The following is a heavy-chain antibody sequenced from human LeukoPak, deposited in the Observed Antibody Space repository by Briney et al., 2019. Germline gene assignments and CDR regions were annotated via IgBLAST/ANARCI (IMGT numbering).Heavy chain of an antibody. J-gene: IGHJ4*02. CDR1: GYTFTSYG. V-gene: IGHV1-18*01. Sequence: ASVKVSCKASGYTFTSYGISWVRQAPGQGLEWMGWISAYNGNTNYAQKLQGRVTMTTDTSTSTAYMELRSLRSDDTAVYYCARGGEPSYDFWSGPTPYYFGYWGQGTLVTVSS. CDR2: ISAYNGNT. D-gene: IGHD3-3*01. CDR3: ARGGEPSYDFWSGPTPYYFGY.